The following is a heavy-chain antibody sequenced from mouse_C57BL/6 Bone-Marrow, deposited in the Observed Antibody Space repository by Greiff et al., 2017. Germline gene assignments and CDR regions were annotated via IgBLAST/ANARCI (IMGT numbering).Heavy chain of an antibody. Sequence: QVQLQQPGAELVKPGASVKLSCKASGYTFTSYWMHWVKQRPGQGLEWIGMIHPNSGSTNYNEKFKSKATLTVDTSSSTAYMQLSSLTSEDSAVYYGERRQGRPRGDYFGYWGQGTTLTVSS. CDR1: GYTFTSYW. D-gene: IGHD3-2*02. CDR3: ERRQGRPRGDYFGY. V-gene: IGHV1-64*01. CDR2: IHPNSGST. J-gene: IGHJ2*01.